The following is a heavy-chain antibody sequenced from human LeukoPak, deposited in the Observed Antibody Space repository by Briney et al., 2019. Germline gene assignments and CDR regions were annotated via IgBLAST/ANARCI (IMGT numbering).Heavy chain of an antibody. J-gene: IGHJ6*03. CDR3: ARGRVTMVRGVILDYYYYMDV. Sequence: SETLSLTCAVYGGSFSGYYWSWIRQPPGKGLEWIGEINHSGSTNYNPSLKSRVTISVDTSKNQFSLKLSSVTAADTAVYYCARGRVTMVRGVILDYYYYMDVWGKGTTVTVSS. V-gene: IGHV4-34*01. D-gene: IGHD3-10*01. CDR2: INHSGST. CDR1: GGSFSGYY.